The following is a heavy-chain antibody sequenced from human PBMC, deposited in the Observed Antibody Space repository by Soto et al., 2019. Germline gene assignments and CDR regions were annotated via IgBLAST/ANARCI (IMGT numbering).Heavy chain of an antibody. Sequence: ASVKVSCKSSGYTFTSYGISWVRQAPGQGLEWMGWISAYNGNTNYAQKLQGRVTMTTDTSTSTAYMELRSLRSDDTAVYYCARVYYEFWSGDFDYWGKGTRVTVSS. V-gene: IGHV1-18*04. CDR1: GYTFTSYG. D-gene: IGHD3-3*01. CDR2: ISAYNGNT. J-gene: IGHJ4*02. CDR3: ARVYYEFWSGDFDY.